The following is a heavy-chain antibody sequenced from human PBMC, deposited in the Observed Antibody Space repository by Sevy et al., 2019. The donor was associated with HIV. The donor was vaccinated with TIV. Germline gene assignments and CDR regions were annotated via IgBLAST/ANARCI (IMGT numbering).Heavy chain of an antibody. Sequence: ASVKVSCKASGYIFTGYYVHWLRQAPGQGPEWMGWINPKTGGTYFAKKFQDRVTMTTGTSITTAYLELSGLRFDDTAVYYCARMGDYFDTSGYYPLKYWGQGTLVTVSS. CDR3: ARMGDYFDTSGYYPLKY. J-gene: IGHJ4*02. D-gene: IGHD3-22*01. CDR1: GYIFTGYY. CDR2: INPKTGGT. V-gene: IGHV1-2*02.